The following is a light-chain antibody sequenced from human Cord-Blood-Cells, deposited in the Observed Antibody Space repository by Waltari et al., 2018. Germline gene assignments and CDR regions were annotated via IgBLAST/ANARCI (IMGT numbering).Light chain of an antibody. Sequence: DIKMTQSPTSLSASEGDRDNLTCRDSQCISRYLNWYQQKPGKAPKLLIYAASSLQSGVPSRFSGSGSGTDFTLTISSLQPEDFATYYCQQSYSTPPVTFGQGTRLEIK. CDR3: QQSYSTPPVT. CDR2: AAS. CDR1: QCISRY. V-gene: IGKV1-39*01. J-gene: IGKJ5*01.